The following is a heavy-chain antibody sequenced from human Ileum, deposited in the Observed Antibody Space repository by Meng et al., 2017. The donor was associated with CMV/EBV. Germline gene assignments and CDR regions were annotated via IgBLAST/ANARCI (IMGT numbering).Heavy chain of an antibody. Sequence: GGSLRLSCAASGFTFSSYAMHSVRQAPGKGLEWVAVISYDGSNKYYADSVKGRFTISRDNSKNTLYLRMNSLGAEDTAVYYSASLGGDTAMVAWSNYYYYGMDVWGQGTTVTVSS. J-gene: IGHJ6*02. CDR2: ISYDGSNK. CDR1: GFTFSSYA. V-gene: IGHV3-30*04. D-gene: IGHD5-18*01. CDR3: ASLGGDTAMVAWSNYYYYGMDV.